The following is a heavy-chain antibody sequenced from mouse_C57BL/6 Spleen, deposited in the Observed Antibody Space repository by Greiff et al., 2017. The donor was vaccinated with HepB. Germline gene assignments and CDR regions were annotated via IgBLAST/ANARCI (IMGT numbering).Heavy chain of an antibody. Sequence: EVKVEESGGGLVKPGGSLKLSCAASGFTFSSYAMSWVRQTPEKRLEWVATISDGGSYTYYPDNVKGRFTISRDNAKNNLYLQMSHLKSEDTAMYYCAREGSTMIKAFAYWGQGTLVTVSA. D-gene: IGHD2-4*01. J-gene: IGHJ3*01. CDR2: ISDGGSYT. CDR3: AREGSTMIKAFAY. V-gene: IGHV5-4*01. CDR1: GFTFSSYA.